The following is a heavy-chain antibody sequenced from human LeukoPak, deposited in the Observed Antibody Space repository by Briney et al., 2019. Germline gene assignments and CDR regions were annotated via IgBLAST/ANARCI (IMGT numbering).Heavy chain of an antibody. D-gene: IGHD3-10*01. CDR2: ISAYNGNT. CDR3: ARSTGSGCYRAPFDY. Sequence: GASVKVSCKASGYTFTSYGISWVRQAPGQGLEWMGWISAYNGNTNYAQKLQGRVTMTTDTSTSTAYMELRSLRSDDTAVYYCARSTGSGCYRAPFDYWGQGTLVTVSS. J-gene: IGHJ4*02. CDR1: GYTFTSYG. V-gene: IGHV1-18*01.